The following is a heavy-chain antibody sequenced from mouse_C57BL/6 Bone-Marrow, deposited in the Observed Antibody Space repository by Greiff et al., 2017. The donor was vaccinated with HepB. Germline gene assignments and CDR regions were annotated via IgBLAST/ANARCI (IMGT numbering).Heavy chain of an antibody. V-gene: IGHV5-4*01. D-gene: IGHD2-3*01. Sequence: EVQLVESGGGLVKPGGSLKLSCAASGFTFSSYAMSWVRQTPEKRLEWVATISDGGSYTYYPDNVKGRFTISRDNAKNNLYLQMSHLKSEDTAMYYCARGGWLLWYFDVWGTGTTVTVSS. CDR1: GFTFSSYA. CDR2: ISDGGSYT. CDR3: ARGGWLLWYFDV. J-gene: IGHJ1*03.